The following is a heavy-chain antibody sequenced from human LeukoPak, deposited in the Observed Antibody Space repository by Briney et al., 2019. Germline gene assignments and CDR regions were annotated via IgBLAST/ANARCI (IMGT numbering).Heavy chain of an antibody. J-gene: IGHJ4*02. CDR2: IRSDGSNK. Sequence: PGGSLRLSCAASGFTFGSYGMHWVRQAPGKGLEWVTFIRSDGSNKYYADSVKGRFTISRDNSKNTLYLQMNTLIADDTAVYYCARTPNYYGSGSYFGYWGQGTLVTVSS. CDR1: GFTFGSYG. D-gene: IGHD3-10*01. CDR3: ARTPNYYGSGSYFGY. V-gene: IGHV3-30*02.